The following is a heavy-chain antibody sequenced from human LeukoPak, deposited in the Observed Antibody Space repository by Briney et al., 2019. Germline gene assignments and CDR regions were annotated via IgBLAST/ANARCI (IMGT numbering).Heavy chain of an antibody. D-gene: IGHD2/OR15-2a*01. J-gene: IGHJ3*02. CDR3: ARHGKGVTYFYTFDI. CDR1: GGSITNYY. V-gene: IGHV4-59*08. CDR2: IYASGAT. Sequence: SETLSLTCTVSGGSITNYYWSWIRQSPGEGLEWIGYIYASGATNSSPSLKSRVAISVDTSKNQFSLKLSSVTAADTAVYYCARHGKGVTYFYTFDIWGQGTVVAVSS.